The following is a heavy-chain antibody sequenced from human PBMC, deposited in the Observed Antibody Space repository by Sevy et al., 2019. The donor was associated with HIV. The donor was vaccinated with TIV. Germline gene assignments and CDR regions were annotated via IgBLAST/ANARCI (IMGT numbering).Heavy chain of an antibody. CDR1: GGSISSSSYC. CDR3: ASGDCSGGSCYFHYYGMDV. CDR2: IYYSGST. V-gene: IGHV4-39*01. J-gene: IGHJ6*02. Sequence: SETLSLTCTVSGGSISSSSYCWGWIRQPPGKGLEWIGSIYYSGSTYYNPSLKSRVTISVDTSKNQFSLKLSSVTAADTAVYYCASGDCSGGSCYFHYYGMDVWGQGTTVTVSS. D-gene: IGHD2-15*01.